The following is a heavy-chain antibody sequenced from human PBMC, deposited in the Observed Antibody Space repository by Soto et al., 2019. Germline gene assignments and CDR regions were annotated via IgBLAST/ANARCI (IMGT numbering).Heavy chain of an antibody. D-gene: IGHD2-15*01. CDR1: GYSFTSYW. CDR2: IYPGDSDT. V-gene: IGHV5-51*01. J-gene: IGHJ6*03. CDR3: ARQSSLGYCSGGSCSDNYYYYMDV. Sequence: GESLKISCKGSGYSFTSYWIGWVRQMPGKGLEWMGIIYPGDSDTRYSPSFQGQVTISADKSISTAYLQWSSLKASDTAMYYCARQSSLGYCSGGSCSDNYYYYMDVWGKGTTVTVSS.